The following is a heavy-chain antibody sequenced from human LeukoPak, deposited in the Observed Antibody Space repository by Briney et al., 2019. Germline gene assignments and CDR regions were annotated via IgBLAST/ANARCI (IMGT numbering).Heavy chain of an antibody. CDR1: GYSFTSYW. Sequence: GESLKISCKGSGYSFTSYWIGWVRQMPGKGLEWMGIIYPGGSDTRYSPSFQGQVTISADKSISTAYLQWSSLKASDTAMYYCARHKGEAVQLWDYFDYWGQGTLVTVSS. J-gene: IGHJ4*02. CDR2: IYPGGSDT. D-gene: IGHD5-18*01. CDR3: ARHKGEAVQLWDYFDY. V-gene: IGHV5-51*01.